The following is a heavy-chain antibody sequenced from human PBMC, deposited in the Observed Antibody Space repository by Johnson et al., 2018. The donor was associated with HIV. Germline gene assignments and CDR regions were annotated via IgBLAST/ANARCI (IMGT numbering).Heavy chain of an antibody. Sequence: QVQLLESGGGLVQPGGSLKLSCAASGFTFSSYAIHWVRQAPGKGLEWVAVISYDGSNKYYADSVKGRFTISRDNSKNTLFLQMNSLRDEDTAVYYCARGTFYYDSSTGSDAFDIWGQGTMVTVSS. CDR3: ARGTFYYDSSTGSDAFDI. CDR2: ISYDGSNK. V-gene: IGHV3-30-3*01. D-gene: IGHD3-22*01. CDR1: GFTFSSYA. J-gene: IGHJ3*02.